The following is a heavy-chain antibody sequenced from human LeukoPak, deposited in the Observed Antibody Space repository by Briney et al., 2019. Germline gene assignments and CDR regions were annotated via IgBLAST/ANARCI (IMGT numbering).Heavy chain of an antibody. D-gene: IGHD3-10*01. Sequence: GGSLRLSCAASGFTFDDYAMHWVRHAPGKGLEWVSAISWNSAGIGYADSVKGRFTISRDNAKNSLYLQMNSLRPEDMALYYCAKGTRSGTKYYFDYWGQGTLVTVSS. CDR3: AKGTRSGTKYYFDY. J-gene: IGHJ4*02. V-gene: IGHV3-9*03. CDR1: GFTFDDYA. CDR2: ISWNSAGI.